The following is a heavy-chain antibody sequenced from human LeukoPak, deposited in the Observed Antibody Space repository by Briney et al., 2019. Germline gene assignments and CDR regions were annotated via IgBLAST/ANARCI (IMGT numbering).Heavy chain of an antibody. CDR3: ASKDTSGWYEEA. V-gene: IGHV1-46*01. D-gene: IGHD6-19*01. J-gene: IGHJ5*02. CDR2: INPGGGST. CDR1: GYTFTSYY. Sequence: GASVKVSCKASGYTFTSYYIHWVRQAPGQGLEWMGVINPGGGSTSYAQKFQGRVTMTRDTSTSVVYMELSSLRSEDTAVYYCASKDTSGWYEEAWGQGSLVTVSS.